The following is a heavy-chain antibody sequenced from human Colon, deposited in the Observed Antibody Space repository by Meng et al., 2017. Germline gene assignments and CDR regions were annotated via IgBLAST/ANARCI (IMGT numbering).Heavy chain of an antibody. CDR3: ARGRGY. CDR2: IYQSGST. J-gene: IGHJ4*02. Sequence: SETLSLTCSVSGYSISSGYYWGWIRQPPGKGLEWIGNIYQSGSTYYNPSLKSRVTISVDTSRNQFSLKVPSVTAADTAVYYCARGRGYWGQGTLVTVSS. V-gene: IGHV4-38-2*02. CDR1: GYSISSGYY.